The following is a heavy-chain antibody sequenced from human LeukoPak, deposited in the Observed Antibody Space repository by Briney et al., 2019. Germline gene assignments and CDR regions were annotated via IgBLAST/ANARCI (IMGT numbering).Heavy chain of an antibody. J-gene: IGHJ3*02. CDR1: GYSFTNYW. CDR2: IYPGDSDT. CDR3: ARPRGYGGKYDVFDI. D-gene: IGHD4-23*01. Sequence: GESLKISCNGSGYSFTNYWIGCVRQMPGKGLEWMGIIYPGDSDTRYSPSFQGQVTFSADKSSSTAYLHWSSPKASDTAMHYFARPRGYGGKYDVFDIWGQGTMVTVSS. V-gene: IGHV5-51*01.